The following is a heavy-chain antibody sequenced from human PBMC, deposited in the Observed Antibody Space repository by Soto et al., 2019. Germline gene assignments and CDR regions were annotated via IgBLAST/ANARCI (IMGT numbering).Heavy chain of an antibody. CDR1: SGSISSSNW. CDR2: IYHSGST. J-gene: IGHJ3*02. CDR3: ARHRKAGIAVAVGAFDI. V-gene: IGHV4-4*02. D-gene: IGHD6-19*01. Sequence: PSETLSLTCAVSSGSISSSNWWSWVRQPPGKGLEWIGEIYHSGSTNYNPSLKSRVTISVDTSKNQFSLKLSSVTAADTAVYYCARHRKAGIAVAVGAFDIWGQGTMVTVSS.